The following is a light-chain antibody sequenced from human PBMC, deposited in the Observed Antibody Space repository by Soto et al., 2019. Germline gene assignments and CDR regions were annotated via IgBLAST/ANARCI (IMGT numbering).Light chain of an antibody. CDR1: SGSVSTTYY. V-gene: IGLV8-61*01. J-gene: IGLJ2*01. CDR3: MLYMGGGLVV. Sequence: QAVVTQEPSLSVSPGGTVTITCGLTSGSVSTTYYPSWYQQTPGQAPRTLIYSTNIRSSGVPDRFSGSILGNKAALTITGAQADDESDYHCMLYMGGGLVVFGGGTKVTVL. CDR2: STN.